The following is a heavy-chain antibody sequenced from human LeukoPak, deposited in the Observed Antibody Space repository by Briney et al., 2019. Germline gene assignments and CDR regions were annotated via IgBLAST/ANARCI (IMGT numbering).Heavy chain of an antibody. CDR2: INSDGSST. CDR3: AREACGGDCYFPYYYYYGMDV. V-gene: IGHV3-74*01. Sequence: PGGSLRPSCAASGSTFSSYWMHWVRQAPGKGLVWVSRINSDGSSTSYADSVKGRFTISRDNAKNTLYLQMNSLRAEDTAVYYCAREACGGDCYFPYYYYYGMDVWGQGTTVTVSS. J-gene: IGHJ6*02. CDR1: GSTFSSYW. D-gene: IGHD2-21*02.